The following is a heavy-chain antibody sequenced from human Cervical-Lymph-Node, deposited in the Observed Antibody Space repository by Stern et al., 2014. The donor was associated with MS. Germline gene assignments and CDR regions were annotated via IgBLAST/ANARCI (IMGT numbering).Heavy chain of an antibody. CDR3: ARSSPNYGDYYNWFDP. CDR1: GFTVSSNY. CDR2: IYSGGRT. J-gene: IGHJ5*02. Sequence: VQLVQSGGGLIQPGGSLRLSCAASGFTVSSNYMSWVRQAPGKGLEWVSGIYSGGRTFYAGSVKGRFTISRDNSKNTLYLQMNSLRAEDTAVYYCARSSPNYGDYYNWFDPWGQGTLVTVSS. V-gene: IGHV3-53*01. D-gene: IGHD4-17*01.